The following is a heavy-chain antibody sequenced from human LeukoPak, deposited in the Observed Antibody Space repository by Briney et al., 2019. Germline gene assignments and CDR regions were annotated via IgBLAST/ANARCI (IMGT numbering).Heavy chain of an antibody. D-gene: IGHD5-24*01. CDR2: ISGSGGST. CDR3: AKDGVATIVHFDY. V-gene: IGHV3-23*01. Sequence: GGSLRLSCAASGLTFSSYAMSWVRQAPGKGLEWVSAISGSGGSTYYADSVKGRFTISRDNSKNTLYLQMNSLRAGDTAVYYCAKDGVATIVHFDYWGQGTLVTVSS. CDR1: GLTFSSYA. J-gene: IGHJ4*02.